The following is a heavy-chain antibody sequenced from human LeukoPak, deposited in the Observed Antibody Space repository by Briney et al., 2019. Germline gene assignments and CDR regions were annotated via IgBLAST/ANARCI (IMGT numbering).Heavy chain of an antibody. D-gene: IGHD3-16*01. V-gene: IGHV1-69*05. J-gene: IGHJ3*02. CDR3: ARDFLPLTFGGGGNAFDI. CDR1: GGTFSSYA. Sequence: SVKVSCKASGGTFSSYAISRVRQAPGQGLEWMGRIIPIFGTANYAQKFQGRVTITTDESTSTAYMELSSLRSEDTAVYYCARDFLPLTFGGGGNAFDIWGQGTMVTVSS. CDR2: IIPIFGTA.